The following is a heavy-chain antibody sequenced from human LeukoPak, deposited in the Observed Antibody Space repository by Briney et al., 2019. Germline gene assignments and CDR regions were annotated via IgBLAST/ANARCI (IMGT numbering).Heavy chain of an antibody. J-gene: IGHJ6*02. D-gene: IGHD3-10*01. CDR3: AREQSSQVRGVIIDLLEYYYGMDV. CDR1: GGTFSSYA. V-gene: IGHV1-69*13. CDR2: IIPIFGTA. Sequence: ASVKVSCKASGGTFSSYAISWVRQAPGQGLEWMGGIIPIFGTANYAQKFQGRVTITADESTSTAYMELRSLRSDDTAVYYCAREQSSQVRGVIIDLLEYYYGMDVWGQGTTVTVSS.